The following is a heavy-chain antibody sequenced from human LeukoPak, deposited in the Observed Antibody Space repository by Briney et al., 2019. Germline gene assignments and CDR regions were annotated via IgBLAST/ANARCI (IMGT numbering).Heavy chain of an antibody. CDR3: ARDSYYDFWSGYYRSRFNWFDP. V-gene: IGHV1-18*01. CDR2: ISAYNGNT. CDR1: GYTFTSYG. Sequence: GASVKVSCKASGYTFTSYGISWVRQAPGQGLEGMGWISAYNGNTNYAQKLQGRVTMTTDTSTSTAYMELRSLRSDDTAVYYCARDSYYDFWSGYYRSRFNWFDPWGQGTLVTVSS. J-gene: IGHJ5*02. D-gene: IGHD3-3*01.